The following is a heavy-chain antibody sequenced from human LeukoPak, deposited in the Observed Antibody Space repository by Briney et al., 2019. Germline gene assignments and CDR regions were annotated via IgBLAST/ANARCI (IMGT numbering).Heavy chain of an antibody. CDR3: AKDRGAGPALFDY. V-gene: IGHV3-30-3*01. D-gene: IGHD6-19*01. Sequence: PGGSLRLSCAASGFTFSSYAMHWIRQAPGKGLEWVAVISYDGSNKYYADPVKGRFTISRDNSKNTLYLQMNSLRAEDTAVYYCAKDRGAGPALFDYWGQGTLVTVSS. CDR2: ISYDGSNK. J-gene: IGHJ4*02. CDR1: GFTFSSYA.